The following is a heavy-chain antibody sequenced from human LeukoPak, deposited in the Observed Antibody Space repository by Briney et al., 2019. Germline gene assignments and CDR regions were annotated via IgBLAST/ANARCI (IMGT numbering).Heavy chain of an antibody. D-gene: IGHD2-2*01. V-gene: IGHV1-8*03. CDR3: ARGLYCSSTSCYGGAFDY. CDR2: MNPNSGNT. CDR1: GYTFTSYD. Sequence: GASVKVSCKASGYTFTSYDINWVRQATGQGLEWMGWMNPNSGNTGYAQKFQGRVTITRNTSISTAYMELSSLRSEDTAVYYCARGLYCSSTSCYGGAFDYWGQGTLVTVS. J-gene: IGHJ4*02.